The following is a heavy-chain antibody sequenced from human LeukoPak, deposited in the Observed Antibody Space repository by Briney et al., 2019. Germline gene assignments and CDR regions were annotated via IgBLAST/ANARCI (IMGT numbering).Heavy chain of an antibody. CDR3: ARDARHRYCSSSSCYRGWLDP. Sequence: SVKVSCKASRGTFSSYAISWVRQAPGQGLEWMGGIIPIFGTANYAQKFQGRVTITADESMSTAYMELSSLRSEDTAVYYCARDARHRYCSSSSCYRGWLDPWGQGTPVTVSS. V-gene: IGHV1-69*13. CDR2: IIPIFGTA. CDR1: RGTFSSYA. J-gene: IGHJ5*02. D-gene: IGHD2-2*01.